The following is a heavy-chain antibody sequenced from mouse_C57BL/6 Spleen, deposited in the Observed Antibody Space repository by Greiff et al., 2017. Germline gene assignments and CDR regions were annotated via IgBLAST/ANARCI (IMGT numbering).Heavy chain of an antibody. J-gene: IGHJ3*01. CDR3: ARSSPVVAKGFAY. V-gene: IGHV1-80*01. D-gene: IGHD1-1*01. CDR1: GYAFSSYW. CDR2: IYPGDGDT. Sequence: QVQLQQSGAELVKPGASVKISCKASGYAFSSYWMNWVKQRPGKGLEWIGQIYPGDGDTNYNGKFKGKATLTADKSSSTAYMQLSSLTSEDSAVYFCARSSPVVAKGFAYWGQGTLVTVSA.